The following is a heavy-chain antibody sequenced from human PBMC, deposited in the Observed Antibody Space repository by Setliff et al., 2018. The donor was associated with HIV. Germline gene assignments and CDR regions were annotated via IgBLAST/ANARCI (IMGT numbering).Heavy chain of an antibody. CDR2: INHSGST. CDR3: ARHSPSDY. Sequence: SETLSLTCTVSGGSISSYCWNWIRQSPGRGLEWIGEINHSGSTNYNPSLKSRVTISVDTSKNQFSLKLSSVTAADTAVYYCARHSPSDYWGQGTLVTVSS. CDR1: GGSISSYC. J-gene: IGHJ4*02. V-gene: IGHV4-59*08.